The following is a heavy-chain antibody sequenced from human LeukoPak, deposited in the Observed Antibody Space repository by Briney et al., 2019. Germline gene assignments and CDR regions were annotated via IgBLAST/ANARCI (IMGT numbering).Heavy chain of an antibody. CDR1: GGSISSGDYY. J-gene: IGHJ4*02. V-gene: IGHV4-30-4*01. CDR2: IYYSGST. CDR3: ARIAVAGKDFDY. Sequence: SETLSLTCTVSGGSISSGDYYWSWIRQPPGKGLEWIGYIYYSGSTYYNPSLKSRVTISVDTSKNQFSLKLSSVTAADTAVYYCARIAVAGKDFDYWGQGTLVNVSS. D-gene: IGHD6-19*01.